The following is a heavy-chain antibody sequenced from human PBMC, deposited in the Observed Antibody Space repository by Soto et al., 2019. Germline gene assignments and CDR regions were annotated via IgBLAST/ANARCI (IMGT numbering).Heavy chain of an antibody. CDR1: TFSFSTYT. V-gene: IGHV3-48*01. D-gene: IGHD2-21*01. CDR2: ISGSSSSI. J-gene: IGHJ2*01. CDR3: AQFGESDRRYLDL. Sequence: EVELVESGGGLVQPGGSLRLSCAASTFSFSTYTMNWVRQAPGKGLEWISYISGSSSSIKYADSVKGRFTISRDNAKNSLYLQMISLRAEDCSRSYCAQFGESDRRYLDLWGRGTLVTVSS.